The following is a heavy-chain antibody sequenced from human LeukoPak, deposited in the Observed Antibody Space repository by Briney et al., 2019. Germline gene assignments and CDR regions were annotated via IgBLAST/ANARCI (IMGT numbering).Heavy chain of an antibody. CDR1: GFTFSSYA. V-gene: IGHV3-23*01. CDR3: AKAEGSGNQPFDY. J-gene: IGHJ4*02. D-gene: IGHD3-10*01. Sequence: GGSLRLSCAASGFTFSSYAMSWVRQAPGKGLEWVSATSGGGGSTYYADSVEGRFTISRDNSKNTLYLHMNSLRAEDTAVYYCAKAEGSGNQPFDYWGQGNLVTVSS. CDR2: TSGGGGST.